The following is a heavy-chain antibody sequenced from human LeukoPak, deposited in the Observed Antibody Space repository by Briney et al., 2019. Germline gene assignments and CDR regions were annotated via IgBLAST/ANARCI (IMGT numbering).Heavy chain of an antibody. V-gene: IGHV4-38-2*01. CDR2: IYHSGST. CDR1: GYSISSGYY. J-gene: IGHJ4*02. D-gene: IGHD1-7*01. CDR3: ARHGITGTTSD. Sequence: PSETLSLTCAVSGYSISSGYYWGWIRQPPGKGLEWIGSIYHSGSTYYNPSLKSRVTISVDTSKNQYSLKLSSVTAADSAVYYCARHGITGTTSDWGQGTLVTVSS.